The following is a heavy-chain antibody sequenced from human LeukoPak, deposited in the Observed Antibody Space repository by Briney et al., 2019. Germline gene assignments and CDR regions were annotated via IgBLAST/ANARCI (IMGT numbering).Heavy chain of an antibody. CDR3: ARGTITAAGAPEFDY. CDR1: GGSISSGGYY. D-gene: IGHD6-13*01. CDR2: IYYSGST. V-gene: IGHV4-31*03. Sequence: SQTLSLTCTVSGGSISSGGYYWSRIRQHPGKGLEWIGYIYYSGSTYYNPSLKSRVTISVDTSKNQFSLWLSSVTAADTAVYFCARGTITAAGAPEFDYWGQGTLVTVSS. J-gene: IGHJ4*02.